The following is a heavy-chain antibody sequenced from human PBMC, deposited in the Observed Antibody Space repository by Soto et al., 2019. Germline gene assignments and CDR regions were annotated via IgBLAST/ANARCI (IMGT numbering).Heavy chain of an antibody. Sequence: QVQLQESGPGLVKPSETLSLTCTVSGGSISSYYWSWIRQPPGKGLEWIGYIYYSGSTNYNPSLTCRVTISVDTSKSQFSLKLSSVTAADTAVYCCARESGRDGYNFGYWGQGTLVTVSS. CDR3: ARESGRDGYNFGY. V-gene: IGHV4-59*01. CDR2: IYYSGST. CDR1: GGSISSYY. D-gene: IGHD5-12*01. J-gene: IGHJ4*02.